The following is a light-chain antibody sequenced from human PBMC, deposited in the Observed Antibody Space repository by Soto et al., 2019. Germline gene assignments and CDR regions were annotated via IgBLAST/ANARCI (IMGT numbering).Light chain of an antibody. CDR2: EVT. V-gene: IGLV2-8*01. Sequence: QSVLTQPPSASGSPGQSVTISCTGTSSGINDYNSVSWYQQHPGKAPKFMIYEVTKRPSGVPDRFSGSKSGNTASLTVSGLQAEDEADYYCSSYAGSYSYVFGTGTKLTVL. CDR1: SSGINDYNS. J-gene: IGLJ1*01. CDR3: SSYAGSYSYV.